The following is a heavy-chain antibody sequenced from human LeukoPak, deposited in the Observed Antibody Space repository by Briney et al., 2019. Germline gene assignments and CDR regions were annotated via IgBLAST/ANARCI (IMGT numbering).Heavy chain of an antibody. J-gene: IGHJ6*02. D-gene: IGHD1-20*01. CDR2: ISYDGSNK. CDR1: GFTFSSYG. V-gene: IGHV3-30*18. Sequence: GRSLRLSCAASGFTFSSYGMHWVRQAPGKGLEWVAVISYDGSNKYYADSVKGRFTISRDNSKNTLYLQMNSLRAEDTAVYYCAKDSITLGGMDVWGQGTTVNGS. CDR3: AKDSITLGGMDV.